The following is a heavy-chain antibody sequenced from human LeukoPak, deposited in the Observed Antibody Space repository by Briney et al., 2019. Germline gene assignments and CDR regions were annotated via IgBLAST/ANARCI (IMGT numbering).Heavy chain of an antibody. Sequence: VGSLRLSCAASGFTFSSHAMSWVRHAPGKGREWVLASSGSGGSKYYADSVKVRFTISRDKSKTTMYLQMNSLRAEDTAVYYCAKGLAVAGHFDYWGQGTLVTVSS. CDR2: SSGSGGSK. J-gene: IGHJ4*02. V-gene: IGHV3-23*01. CDR3: AKGLAVAGHFDY. D-gene: IGHD6-19*01. CDR1: GFTFSSHA.